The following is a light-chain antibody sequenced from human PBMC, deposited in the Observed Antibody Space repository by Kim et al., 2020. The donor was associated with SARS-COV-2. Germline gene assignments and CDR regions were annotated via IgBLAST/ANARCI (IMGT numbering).Light chain of an antibody. CDR3: QQFNNWPLYS. V-gene: IGKV3-15*01. J-gene: IGKJ2*03. CDR2: GAS. Sequence: VSPGERATLSCRASESVNSNLAWYQKKPGQAPRLLIYGASTRASGVPARFSGSGSGTEFTLTISSLQSEDFAVYYCQQFNNWPLYSFGQGTKLEI. CDR1: ESVNSN.